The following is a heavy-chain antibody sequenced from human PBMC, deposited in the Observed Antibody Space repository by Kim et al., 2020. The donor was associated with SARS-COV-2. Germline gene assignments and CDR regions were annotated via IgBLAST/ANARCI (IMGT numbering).Heavy chain of an antibody. Sequence: GSKKDYADSVKGRFTIAKDNSKNTLYLQMNSLRAEDTAVYYCAREGWFDPWGQGTLVTVSS. CDR3: AREGWFDP. J-gene: IGHJ5*02. V-gene: IGHV3-30-3*01. CDR2: GSKK.